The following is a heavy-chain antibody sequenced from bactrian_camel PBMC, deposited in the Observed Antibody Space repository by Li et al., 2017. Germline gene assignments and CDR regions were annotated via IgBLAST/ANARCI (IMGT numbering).Heavy chain of an antibody. V-gene: IGHV3S60*01. CDR2: FSIRTGLT. CDR3: AATGQWRACSADSTAYDY. CDR1: GYTFGDYC. Sequence: HVQLVESGGGSVRAGESLRLSCVASGYTFGDYCMGWFRQAPGKERECVARFSIRTGLTYYAASVKGRFTITRDNAENTLSLQMNSLKPEDGAMYYCAATGQWRACSADSTAYDYWGQGTQVTVS. D-gene: IGHD4*01. J-gene: IGHJ4*01.